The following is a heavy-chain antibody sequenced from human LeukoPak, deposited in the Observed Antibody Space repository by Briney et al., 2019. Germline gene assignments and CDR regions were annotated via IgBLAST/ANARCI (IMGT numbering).Heavy chain of an antibody. V-gene: IGHV4-61*01. J-gene: IGHJ4*02. CDR3: AASYSSAFPEIDY. D-gene: IGHD6-19*01. CDR2: IYYSGSI. CDR1: GVSISRDSITSAY. Sequence: SETLSLTCTVSGVSISRDSITSAYWSWIRQPPGKGLEWIGYIYYSGSINYNPSLKSRVTISVDTSKNQFSLKLSSVTAADTAVYYCAASYSSAFPEIDYWGQGTLVTVSS.